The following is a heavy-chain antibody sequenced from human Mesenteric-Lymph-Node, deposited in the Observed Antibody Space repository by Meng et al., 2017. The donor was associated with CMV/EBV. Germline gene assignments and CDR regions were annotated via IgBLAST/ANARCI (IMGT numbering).Heavy chain of an antibody. CDR2: INIGGGTT. CDR3: AAGGVTVAGQAIDP. Sequence: SGYTFSRYYMHWVRQAPGQGLEWMGTINIGGGTTTYAQKLQGRVIMTRDTSTSTVYMELSRLTSEDTAVYYCAAGGVTVAGQAIDPWGQGTLVTVSS. CDR1: GYTFSRYY. V-gene: IGHV1-46*01. D-gene: IGHD6-19*01. J-gene: IGHJ5*02.